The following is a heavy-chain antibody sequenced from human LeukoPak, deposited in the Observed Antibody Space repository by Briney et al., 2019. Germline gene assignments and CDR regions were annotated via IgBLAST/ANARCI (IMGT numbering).Heavy chain of an antibody. CDR3: AKGRALGDFWSGYYVLDAFDI. Sequence: PGGSLRLSCAASGFTFSNYWMHWVRQAPGKGLEWVAVISYDGSNKYYADSVKGRFTISRDNSKNTLYLQMNSLRAEDTAVYYCAKGRALGDFWSGYYVLDAFDIWGQGTMVTVSS. V-gene: IGHV3-30*18. D-gene: IGHD3-3*01. CDR1: GFTFSNYW. J-gene: IGHJ3*02. CDR2: ISYDGSNK.